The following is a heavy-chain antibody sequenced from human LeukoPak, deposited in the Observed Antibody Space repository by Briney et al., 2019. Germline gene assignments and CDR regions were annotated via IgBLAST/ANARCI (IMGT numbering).Heavy chain of an antibody. CDR2: IYYSGST. D-gene: IGHD6-13*01. V-gene: IGHV4-39*01. CDR3: ARGSRNWYHEFDP. CDR1: GGSISSSSYY. J-gene: IGHJ5*02. Sequence: PSETLSLTCTVSGGSISSSSYYWGWIRQPPGKGLEWIGSIYYSGSTYYNPSLKSRVTISVDTSKNQFSLKLSSVTVADTAVYYCARGSRNWYHEFDPWGQGTLVTVSS.